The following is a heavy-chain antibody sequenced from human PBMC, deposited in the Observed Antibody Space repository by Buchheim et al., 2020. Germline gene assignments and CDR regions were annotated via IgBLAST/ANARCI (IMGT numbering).Heavy chain of an antibody. Sequence: VQLVESGGVVVQPGGSLRLSCAASGFTFDDYAMHWVRQAPGKGLEWVAVISYDGSNKYYADSVKGRFTISRDNSKNTLYLQMNSLRAEDTAVYYCAKGLRGVYYFDYWGQGTL. CDR1: GFTFDDYA. J-gene: IGHJ4*02. V-gene: IGHV3-30*18. CDR2: ISYDGSNK. CDR3: AKGLRGVYYFDY. D-gene: IGHD3-10*01.